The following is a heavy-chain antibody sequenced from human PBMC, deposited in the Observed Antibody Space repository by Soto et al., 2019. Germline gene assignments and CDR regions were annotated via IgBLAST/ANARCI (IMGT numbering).Heavy chain of an antibody. CDR3: AKATATGGGAFDI. CDR2: ILVGGST. V-gene: IGHV3-23*01. CDR1: GFICSSYD. D-gene: IGHD2-8*02. Sequence: GGSLRLSCAASGFICSSYDMSWVRQAPGKGLEWVSTILVGGSTHYEDSVKGRFTISRDRSKNTVYLQMNSLTAGDTAVYYCAKATATGGGAFDICGQGTMVTVSS. J-gene: IGHJ3*02.